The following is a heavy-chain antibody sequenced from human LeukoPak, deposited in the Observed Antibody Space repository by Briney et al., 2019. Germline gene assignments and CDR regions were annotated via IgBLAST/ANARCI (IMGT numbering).Heavy chain of an antibody. Sequence: MSSETLSLTCTVSGGSISSYYWSWIRQPPGKGLEWIGYIYYSGSTNYNPSLKSRVTISVDTSKNQFSLKLSSVTAADTAVYYCAREGGYSYGPFDYWGQGTLVTVSS. V-gene: IGHV4-59*01. CDR2: IYYSGST. CDR1: GGSISSYY. J-gene: IGHJ4*02. CDR3: AREGGYSYGPFDY. D-gene: IGHD5-18*01.